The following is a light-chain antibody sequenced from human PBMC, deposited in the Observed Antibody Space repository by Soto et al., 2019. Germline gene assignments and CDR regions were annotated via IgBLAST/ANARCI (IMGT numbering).Light chain of an antibody. V-gene: IGKV4-1*01. CDR3: QQYCVTPLT. CDR2: WAS. CDR1: QRVLYSSNNKNY. J-gene: IGKJ4*01. Sequence: DIVMTQSPDSLAVSLGERATINCKSSQRVLYSSNNKNYLAWYQQKPGQPPKLLIYWASTRESGVPDRFSGSGSGTDFTLTISSLQAEDVAVYYCQQYCVTPLTFGGGTKVEIK.